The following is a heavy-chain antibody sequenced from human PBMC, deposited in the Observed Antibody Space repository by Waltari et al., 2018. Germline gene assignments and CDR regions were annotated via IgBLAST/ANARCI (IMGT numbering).Heavy chain of an antibody. CDR3: AKVEGGIVTRYYALDI. D-gene: IGHD3-16*02. V-gene: IGHV3-23*01. Sequence: EVQLLEYGGGLVQPGGSLRLSCAASGLTFGNSALLWVRQAPGKGLEWISGISGSSSSTYYADSVKGRFTISRDNSKNTLYLQMNSLRVEDTAVYFCAKVEGGIVTRYYALDIWGQGTMVTVSS. CDR1: GLTFGNSA. CDR2: ISGSSSST. J-gene: IGHJ3*02.